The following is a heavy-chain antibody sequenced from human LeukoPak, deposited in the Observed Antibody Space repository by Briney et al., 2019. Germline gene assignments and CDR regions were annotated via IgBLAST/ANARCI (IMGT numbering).Heavy chain of an antibody. D-gene: IGHD5-12*01. CDR2: IYYSGST. V-gene: IGHV4-59*01. CDR3: ARKYSGYEDYFDY. J-gene: IGHJ4*02. Sequence: SETLSLTCTVSGGSINNYYWSWIRQPPGKGLEWIGYIYYSGSTNYNPSLKSRVTISVDTSKNQFSLKLSSVTAADTAVYYCARKYSGYEDYFDYWGQGTLVTVSS. CDR1: GGSINNYY.